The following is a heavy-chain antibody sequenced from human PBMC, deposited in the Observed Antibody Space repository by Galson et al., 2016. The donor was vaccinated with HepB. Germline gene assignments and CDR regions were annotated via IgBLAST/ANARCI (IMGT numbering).Heavy chain of an antibody. D-gene: IGHD3-3*01. J-gene: IGHJ5*02. CDR1: GFTFSDYY. Sequence: SLRLSCAASGFTFSDYYMTWIRQAPGKGLEWISYIRNSWTPIYYADSVKGRFTISRDNAKNSLYLQMNSLRAEDTAVYYCARGGYDFWSGYAPSTNWFDPWGQGTLVTVSS. CDR2: IRNSWTPI. V-gene: IGHV3-11*04. CDR3: ARGGYDFWSGYAPSTNWFDP.